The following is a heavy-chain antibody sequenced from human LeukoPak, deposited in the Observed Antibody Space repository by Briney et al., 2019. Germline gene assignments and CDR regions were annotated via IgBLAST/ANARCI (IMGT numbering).Heavy chain of an antibody. CDR2: ISSSSGTI. J-gene: IGHJ4*02. CDR1: GFTFSSYS. D-gene: IGHD4-17*01. V-gene: IGHV3-48*01. Sequence: GGSLRLSCAAAGFTFSSYSMNWVRQAPGKGLEWVSYISSSSGTIYYADSVKGRFTISRDNAENSLYLQMSSLRAEDTAVYYCARGGLRGDYWGQGTLVTVSS. CDR3: ARGGLRGDY.